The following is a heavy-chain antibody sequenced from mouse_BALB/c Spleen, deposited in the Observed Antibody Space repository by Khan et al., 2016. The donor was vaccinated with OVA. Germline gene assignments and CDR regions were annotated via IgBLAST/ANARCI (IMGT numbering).Heavy chain of an antibody. Sequence: VQLVESGPGLVKPSQSLSLTCTATGYSITSGYGRNWIRQLPGNKLEWMCYISYSGSTNYNPSFKSRISITRDTSKNQYFLQLNSVTTEDTATYYCARTARIKYWGQGTTLTVSS. CDR2: ISYSGST. V-gene: IGHV3-2*02. CDR1: GYSITSGYG. D-gene: IGHD1-2*01. CDR3: ARTARIKY. J-gene: IGHJ2*01.